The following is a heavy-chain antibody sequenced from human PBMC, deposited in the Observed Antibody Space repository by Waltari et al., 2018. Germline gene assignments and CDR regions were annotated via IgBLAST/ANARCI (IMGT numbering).Heavy chain of an antibody. CDR3: AKDMTRYSSSSDFDQ. CDR2: INDNSGST. Sequence: EVQLLESGGVLVQPGGSLRLSCTASRFPFSDYAMRWVRQAPGKGLEWVSAINDNSGSTYYAASVKGRFTISRDNSKNTLYLQMDSLRADDTAVDYCAKDMTRYSSSSDFDQWGQGTLVTVSS. CDR1: RFPFSDYA. J-gene: IGHJ4*02. D-gene: IGHD6-6*01. V-gene: IGHV3-23*01.